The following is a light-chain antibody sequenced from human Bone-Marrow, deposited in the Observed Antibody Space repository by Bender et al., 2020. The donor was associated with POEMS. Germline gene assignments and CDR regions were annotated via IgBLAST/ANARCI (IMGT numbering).Light chain of an antibody. V-gene: IGLV2-11*01. CDR1: SSDVGGYNF. J-gene: IGLJ3*02. CDR2: DVT. Sequence: QSALTQPASVSGSPGQSITISCTGTSSDVGGYNFVSWYQQHPGKAPKVMIFDVTKRPSGVPDRFSGSRSGNTASLTISGLQAEDEADYYCCSFAGTYSPWVFGGGTKLTVL. CDR3: CSFAGTYSPWV.